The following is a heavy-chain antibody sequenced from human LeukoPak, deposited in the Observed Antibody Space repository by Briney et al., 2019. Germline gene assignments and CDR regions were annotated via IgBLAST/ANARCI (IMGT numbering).Heavy chain of an antibody. J-gene: IGHJ3*02. CDR1: GFTFSSYS. CDR3: ASTLYDFWSGYSAFDI. V-gene: IGHV3-21*04. Sequence: GGSLRLSCAASGFTFSSYSMNWVRQAPGKGLEWVSSISSSSSYIYYADSVKGRFTISRDNAKNSLYLQMNSLRAEDTAVYYCASTLYDFWSGYSAFDIWGQGTMVTVSS. CDR2: ISSSSSYI. D-gene: IGHD3-3*01.